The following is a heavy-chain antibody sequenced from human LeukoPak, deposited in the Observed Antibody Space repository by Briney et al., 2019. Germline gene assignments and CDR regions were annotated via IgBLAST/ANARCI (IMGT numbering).Heavy chain of an antibody. V-gene: IGHV4-30-4*01. CDR2: IYHSGST. CDR3: ARERNNYGYAELDY. Sequence: SETLSLTCTVSDGSITSGDYYWSWIRQPPGKGLEWIGYIYHSGSTHYNPSLKSRVSMSVDMSKNQFSLNLRSVTAADTAVYYCARERNNYGYAELDYWGQGTLVTASS. D-gene: IGHD3-16*01. CDR1: DGSITSGDYY. J-gene: IGHJ4*02.